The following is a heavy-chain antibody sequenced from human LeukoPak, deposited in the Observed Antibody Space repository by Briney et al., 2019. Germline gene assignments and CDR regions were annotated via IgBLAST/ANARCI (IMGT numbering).Heavy chain of an antibody. CDR3: ARDSPEIDSAPAEFDP. CDR1: GYTFTSYG. D-gene: IGHD1-14*01. Sequence: GASVKVSCKASGYTFTSYGISWVRQAPGQGLEWMGWISAYNGNTNYAQKLQGRVTMTTDTSTSTAYMELRSLRSDDTAVYYCARDSPEIDSAPAEFDPWGQGTLVTVSS. V-gene: IGHV1-18*01. CDR2: ISAYNGNT. J-gene: IGHJ5*02.